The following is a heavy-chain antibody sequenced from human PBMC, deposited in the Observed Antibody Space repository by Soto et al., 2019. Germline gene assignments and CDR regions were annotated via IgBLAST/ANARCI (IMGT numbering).Heavy chain of an antibody. D-gene: IGHD3-10*01. CDR2: ISYDGSNK. J-gene: IGHJ6*02. Sequence: QVQLVESGGGVVQPGRSLRLSCAASGFTFSSYGMHWVRQAPGKGLEWVAVISYDGSNKYYADSVKGRFTISRDNSKNTLYLQMNSLRAEDTAVYYCAKDSKPMVRGVRRPHYYYGMDVWGQGTTVTVSS. CDR3: AKDSKPMVRGVRRPHYYYGMDV. CDR1: GFTFSSYG. V-gene: IGHV3-30*18.